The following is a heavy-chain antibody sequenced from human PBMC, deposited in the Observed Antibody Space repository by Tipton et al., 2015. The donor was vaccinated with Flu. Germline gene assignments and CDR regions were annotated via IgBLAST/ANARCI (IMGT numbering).Heavy chain of an antibody. CDR3: ARGALGGDYDY. J-gene: IGHJ4*02. CDR2: IHYSAGT. V-gene: IGHV4-38-2*02. D-gene: IGHD4-17*01. Sequence: TLSLTCNVSGYSIRNGYYWGWIRQPPGKGLEWVGIIHYSAGTYISSSLKRRISMAVDTSKNQFSLNLSSVTAADTAVYFCARGALGGDYDYWGRGTLVTVSS. CDR1: GYSIRNGYY.